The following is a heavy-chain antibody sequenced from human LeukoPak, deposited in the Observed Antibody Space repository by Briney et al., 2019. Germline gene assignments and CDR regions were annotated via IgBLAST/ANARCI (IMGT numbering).Heavy chain of an antibody. CDR3: ARDYCSSTSCLFDY. V-gene: IGHV1-24*01. CDR2: FDPEDGET. CDR1: GYTLTELS. D-gene: IGHD2-2*01. Sequence: ASVKVSCKVSGYTLTELSMHWVRQAPGKGLEWMGGFDPEDGETIYAQKFQGRVTMTEDTSTDTAYMELSSLRSEDTAVYYYARDYCSSTSCLFDYWGQGTLVTVSS. J-gene: IGHJ4*02.